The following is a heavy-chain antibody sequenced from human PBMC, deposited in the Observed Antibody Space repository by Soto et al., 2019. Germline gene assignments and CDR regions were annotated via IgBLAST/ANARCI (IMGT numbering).Heavy chain of an antibody. D-gene: IGHD3-22*01. CDR3: ARDNRSSGYSVRVFDY. CDR1: GGSISSGDYY. CDR2: IYYSGST. J-gene: IGHJ4*02. V-gene: IGHV4-30-4*01. Sequence: PSETLSLTCTVSGGSISSGDYYWSWIRQPPGKGLEWIGYIYYSGSTYYNPSLKSRVTISVDTSKNQFSLKLSSVTAADTAVYYCARDNRSSGYSVRVFDYWGQGTLVTVSS.